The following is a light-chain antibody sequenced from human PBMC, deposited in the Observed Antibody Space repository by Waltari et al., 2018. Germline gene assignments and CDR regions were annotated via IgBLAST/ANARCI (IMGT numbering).Light chain of an antibody. CDR3: SSQTLDGLVL. CDR2: DVT. CDR1: GSAAGASAS. Sequence: QSALTQPASVSGSPGQSITISCSGLGSAAGASASVSWHQHHPDKAPQVLIYDVTHRPSGVSDRFSASKSANTASLTISRLQPEDEADYYCSSQTLDGLVLFGGGTRLTVL. V-gene: IGLV2-14*03. J-gene: IGLJ2*01.